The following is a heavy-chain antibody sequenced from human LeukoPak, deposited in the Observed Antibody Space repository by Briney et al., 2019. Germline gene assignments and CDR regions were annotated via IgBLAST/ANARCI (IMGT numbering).Heavy chain of an antibody. Sequence: ASVKVFCKASGYTFTSYAMHWVRQAPGQRLEWMGWINAGNGNTKYSQKFQGRVTITRDTSASTAYMELSSLRSEDTAVYYCASTLKPKPGELLSRVYYDYGMDVWGQGTTVTVSS. J-gene: IGHJ6*02. CDR1: GYTFTSYA. V-gene: IGHV1-3*01. CDR2: INAGNGNT. CDR3: ASTLKPKPGELLSRVYYDYGMDV. D-gene: IGHD3-10*01.